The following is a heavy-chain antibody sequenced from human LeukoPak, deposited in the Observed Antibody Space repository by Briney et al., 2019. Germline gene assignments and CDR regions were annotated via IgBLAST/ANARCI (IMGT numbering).Heavy chain of an antibody. CDR2: INSDGSST. V-gene: IGHV3-74*01. Sequence: GGSLRLSCAASGFTFSSYWMHWFRQAPGKGLVWVSRINSDGSSTSYADSVKGRFTISRDNAKNTLYLQMNSLRAEDTAVYYCATDDYGELFDYWGQGTLVTVSS. J-gene: IGHJ4*02. CDR1: GFTFSSYW. CDR3: ATDDYGELFDY. D-gene: IGHD4-17*01.